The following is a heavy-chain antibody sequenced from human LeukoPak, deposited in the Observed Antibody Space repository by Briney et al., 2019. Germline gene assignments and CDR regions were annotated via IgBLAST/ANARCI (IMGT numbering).Heavy chain of an antibody. CDR1: GFTFSSYG. V-gene: IGHV3-30*18. J-gene: IGHJ4*01. D-gene: IGHD3-10*01. CDR2: ISYDGSNK. CDR3: AQGLLCFGELSPSFDY. Sequence: GRSLRLSCAASGFTFSSYGMHWVRQAPGKGLEWVAVISYDGSNKYYADSVKGRFTISRDNSKNTLYLQMNSLRAEDTAVYYCAQGLLCFGELSPSFDYWGPRTLVTVSS.